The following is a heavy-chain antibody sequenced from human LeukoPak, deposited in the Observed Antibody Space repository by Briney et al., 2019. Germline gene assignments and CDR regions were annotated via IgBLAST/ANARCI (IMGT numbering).Heavy chain of an antibody. J-gene: IGHJ6*03. Sequence: SQTLSLTCAISGDSVSSNSAAWNWIRQSPSRGLEWLGRTYYRSKWYNDYAVSVKSRITINPDTSKNQFSLQLNSVTPEDTAVYYCARGEAYDFWNGYHYYYYYYMDVWGKGTTVTVSS. V-gene: IGHV6-1*01. D-gene: IGHD3-3*01. CDR1: GDSVSSNSAA. CDR3: ARGEAYDFWNGYHYYYYYYMDV. CDR2: TYYRSKWYN.